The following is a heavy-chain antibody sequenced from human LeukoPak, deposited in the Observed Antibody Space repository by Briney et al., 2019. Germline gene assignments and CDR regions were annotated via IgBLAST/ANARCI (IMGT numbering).Heavy chain of an antibody. V-gene: IGHV4-59*01. Sequence: SETLSLTCAVYGGSFSGYHWSWIRQPPGKGLEWIGYIYYSGSTNYNPSLKSRVTISVDTSKNQFSLKLSSVTAADTAVYYCARGWRHDYWGQGTLVTVSS. D-gene: IGHD2-15*01. CDR3: ARGWRHDY. CDR1: GGSFSGYH. CDR2: IYYSGST. J-gene: IGHJ4*02.